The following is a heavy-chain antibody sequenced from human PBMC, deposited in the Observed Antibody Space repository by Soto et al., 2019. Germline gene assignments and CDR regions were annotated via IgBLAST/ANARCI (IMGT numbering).Heavy chain of an antibody. CDR2: IYHSGST. Sequence: SETLSLTCAVSGGSISSGGYSWSWIRQPPGKGLEWIGYIYHSGSTYYNPSLKSRVTISVDRSKNQFSLKLSSVTAADTAVYYCAGRQTTVTNYYYYGMDVWAQGTTVTVSS. D-gene: IGHD4-17*01. CDR3: AGRQTTVTNYYYYGMDV. J-gene: IGHJ6*02. CDR1: GGSISSGGYS. V-gene: IGHV4-30-2*01.